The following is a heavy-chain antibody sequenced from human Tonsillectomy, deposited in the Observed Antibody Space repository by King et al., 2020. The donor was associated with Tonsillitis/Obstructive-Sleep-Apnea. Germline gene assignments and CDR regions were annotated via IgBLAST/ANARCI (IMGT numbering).Heavy chain of an antibody. D-gene: IGHD3-3*01. J-gene: IGHJ6*03. CDR1: GGTFSSYA. CDR3: ARDRAGYEFWSGSHYPMDV. Sequence: QLVQSGAEVKKPGSSVKVSCKASGGTFSSYAISWVRQAPGQGLEWMGRIIPILGIANYAQKFQGRVTITADKSTSTAYMELSSLRSEDTAVYYCARDRAGYEFWSGSHYPMDVWGKGTTVTVSS. V-gene: IGHV1-69*04. CDR2: IIPILGIA.